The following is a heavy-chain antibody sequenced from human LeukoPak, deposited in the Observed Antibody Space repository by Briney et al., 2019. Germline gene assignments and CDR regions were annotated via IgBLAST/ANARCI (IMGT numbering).Heavy chain of an antibody. CDR1: GSTFTSSA. D-gene: IGHD3-10*01. Sequence: SVKVSCKASGSTFTSSAVQWVRQARGQRLEWIGWIVVGSGNTNYAQKFQERVTITRDMSTSTAYMELSSLRSEDTAVYYCAATYYYGSGSYYPPDAFDIWGQGTMVTVSS. CDR2: IVVGSGNT. J-gene: IGHJ3*02. V-gene: IGHV1-58*01. CDR3: AATYYYGSGSYYPPDAFDI.